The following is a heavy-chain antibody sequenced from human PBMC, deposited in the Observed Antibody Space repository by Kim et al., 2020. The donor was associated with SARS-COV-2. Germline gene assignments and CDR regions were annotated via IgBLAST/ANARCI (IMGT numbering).Heavy chain of an antibody. CDR1: GGTFSSYA. Sequence: SVKVSCKASGGTFSSYAISWVRQAPGQGLEWMGGIIPIFGTANYAQKFQGRVTITADESTSTAYMELSSLRSEDTAVYYCARGEDCSSTSCYVPDVWGQGTTVTVSS. V-gene: IGHV1-69*13. D-gene: IGHD2-2*01. CDR2: IIPIFGTA. J-gene: IGHJ6*02. CDR3: ARGEDCSSTSCYVPDV.